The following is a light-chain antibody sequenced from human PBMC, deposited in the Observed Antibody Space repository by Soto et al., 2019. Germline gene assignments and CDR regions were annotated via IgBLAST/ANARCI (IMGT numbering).Light chain of an antibody. CDR1: QDIGND. CDR3: LQDYNYPLT. V-gene: IGKV1-6*01. Sequence: AIQMTQSPSSASASVGDRVTITCRASQDIGNDLGWYQQKPGKAPKLLIFEASTLQGGVPSRFSGSRSGTDFTLTISSLQPEDVATYYCLQDYNYPLTFGQGTRLEIK. CDR2: EAS. J-gene: IGKJ5*01.